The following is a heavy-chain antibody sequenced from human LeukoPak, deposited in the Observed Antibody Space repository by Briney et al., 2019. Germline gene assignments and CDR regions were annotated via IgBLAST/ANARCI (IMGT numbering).Heavy chain of an antibody. V-gene: IGHV6-1*01. CDR1: GDSVSNNNAA. Sequence: SQTLSLTCVVSGDSVSNNNAAWNWIRQSPSGGLEWLGRTYSRSEWYNDYAVSVKSRITISPDTSKNQFSLQLNSVTPDDTAVYFCARDIIAVGGFDYWGQGTLVTVSS. J-gene: IGHJ4*02. CDR3: ARDIIAVGGFDY. D-gene: IGHD6-19*01. CDR2: TYSRSEWYN.